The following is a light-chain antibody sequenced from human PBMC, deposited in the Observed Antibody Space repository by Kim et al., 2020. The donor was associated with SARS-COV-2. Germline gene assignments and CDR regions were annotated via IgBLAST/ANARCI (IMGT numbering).Light chain of an antibody. CDR1: QSVLYSSNNENY. J-gene: IGKJ4*01. Sequence: ATINCKSSQSVLYSSNNENYLAWYQQKPGQPPKLLIYWASTRESGVPDRFSGSGSGTDFTLTISSLQAEDVAVYYCQQYYTTPRTFGGGTKLEI. V-gene: IGKV4-1*01. CDR3: QQYYTTPRT. CDR2: WAS.